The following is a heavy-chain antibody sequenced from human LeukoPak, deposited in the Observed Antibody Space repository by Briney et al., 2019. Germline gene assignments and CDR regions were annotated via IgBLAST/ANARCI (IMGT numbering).Heavy chain of an antibody. CDR3: ARDRTYYYDSSGYPDAFDI. Sequence: GASVKVSCKASGYTFTSYGISWVRQAPGQGLEWMGWISAYNGNTNYAQKLQGRVTMTTDTSTSTAYMELRSLRSDDTAVYYCARDRTYYYDSSGYPDAFDIWGQGTMVTVSS. J-gene: IGHJ3*02. CDR2: ISAYNGNT. CDR1: GYTFTSYG. V-gene: IGHV1-18*01. D-gene: IGHD3-22*01.